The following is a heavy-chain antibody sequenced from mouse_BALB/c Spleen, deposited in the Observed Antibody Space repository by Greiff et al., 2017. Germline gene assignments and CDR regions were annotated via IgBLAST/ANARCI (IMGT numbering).Heavy chain of an antibody. J-gene: IGHJ1*01. Sequence: VMVVESGPELVKPGASVKISCKASGYAFSSSWMNWVKQRPGQGLEWIGRIYPGDGDTNYNGKFKGKATLTADKSSSTAYMQLSSLTAVDSAVYFCARYGSSYWYFVVWGAGTTVTVSS. CDR1: GYAFSSSW. V-gene: IGHV1-82*01. D-gene: IGHD1-1*01. CDR3: ARYGSSYWYFVV. CDR2: IYPGDGDT.